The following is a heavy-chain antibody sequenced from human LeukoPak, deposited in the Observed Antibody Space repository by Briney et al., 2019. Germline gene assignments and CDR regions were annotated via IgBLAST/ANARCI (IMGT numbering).Heavy chain of an antibody. V-gene: IGHV3-30*03. D-gene: IGHD1-26*01. CDR1: GFTFSSYG. CDR2: ISYDGSNK. Sequence: PGRSLRLPCAASGFTFSSYGMHWVRQAPGKGLEWVAVISYDGSNKYYADSVKGRFTISRDNSKNTLYLQMNSLRAEDAAIYYCATIGDRRAGELYRIDYWGQGTLVTVSS. J-gene: IGHJ4*02. CDR3: ATIGDRRAGELYRIDY.